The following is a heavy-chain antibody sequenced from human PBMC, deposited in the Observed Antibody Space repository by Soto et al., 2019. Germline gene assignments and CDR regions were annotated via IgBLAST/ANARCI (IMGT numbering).Heavy chain of an antibody. Sequence: EVQLVESGGGLVQPGGSLRLSCAAFGFTYNIYDMIWVRQVTGKGLEWIASMGGAGAREYSGSVKGRFIISRDNAKNSLYLQMDSLRVADTGVYYCTRATFGVGMDLWGHGTPVTVSS. D-gene: IGHD3-10*01. CDR2: MGGAGAR. CDR3: TRATFGVGMDL. J-gene: IGHJ6*02. CDR1: GFTYNIYD. V-gene: IGHV3-13*01.